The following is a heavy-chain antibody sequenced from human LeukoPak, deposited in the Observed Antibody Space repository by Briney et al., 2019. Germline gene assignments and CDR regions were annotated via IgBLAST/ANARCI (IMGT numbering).Heavy chain of an antibody. D-gene: IGHD2-8*01. J-gene: IGHJ4*02. CDR2: THYTGNT. CDR1: GDSINNYY. Sequence: TSSETLSLTCSVSGDSINNYYWTWIRQPPGKELEWIAYTHYTGNTKSNPSLKSRVTTSVDTSKSQFSLKLSSVTAADTAVYYCAKWSSTLKAFDFWGQGILVIVSS. CDR3: AKWSSTLKAFDF. V-gene: IGHV4-59*08.